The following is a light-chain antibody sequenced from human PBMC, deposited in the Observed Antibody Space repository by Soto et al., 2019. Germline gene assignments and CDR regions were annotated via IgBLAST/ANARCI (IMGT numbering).Light chain of an antibody. CDR3: SSYTSSSTVV. J-gene: IGLJ2*01. V-gene: IGLV2-14*01. Sequence: QSALTQPASVSGSPGQSITISCTGTSSDVGAYNYVSWYQQHPGKVPKLMIYDVSNRPSGVSNRFSGSKSGNTASLTISGLPAEDEADYYCSSYTSSSTVVFGVGT. CDR1: SSDVGAYNY. CDR2: DVS.